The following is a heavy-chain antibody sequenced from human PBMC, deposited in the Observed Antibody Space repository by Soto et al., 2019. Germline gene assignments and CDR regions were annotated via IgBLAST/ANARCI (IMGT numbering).Heavy chain of an antibody. CDR1: GFTFSSYA. V-gene: IGHV3-23*01. CDR2: ISLSGGTT. J-gene: IGHJ4*02. Sequence: EVQMLESGGGMVQPGGSLRLTCAASGFTFSSYAMSWVRQAPGKGLEWVSTISLSGGTTYHADSVKGRFTISRDNSKNTLYLHMNSLRAEDTAVYYCAKGDSSWSRFDDWGQGTLVTVSS. CDR3: AKGDSSWSRFDD. D-gene: IGHD6-13*01.